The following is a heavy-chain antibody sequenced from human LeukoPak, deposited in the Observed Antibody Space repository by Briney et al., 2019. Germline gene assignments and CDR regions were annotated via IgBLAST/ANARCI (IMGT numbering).Heavy chain of an antibody. V-gene: IGHV4-61*02. CDR2: IYASGDP. CDR3: AGSKAIGGFLGRDESRRYNWFDP. J-gene: IGHJ5*02. CDR1: GGSITSGTYH. Sequence: SQTLSLTCTVSGGSITSGTYHWNWIRQPAGKGLEWIGRIYASGDPNYNPSLKSRVSISIDTSRSQFSLRLSSVTAADTAVYYCAGSKAIGGFLGRDESRRYNWFDPWGQGTLVTVSS. D-gene: IGHD3-10*01.